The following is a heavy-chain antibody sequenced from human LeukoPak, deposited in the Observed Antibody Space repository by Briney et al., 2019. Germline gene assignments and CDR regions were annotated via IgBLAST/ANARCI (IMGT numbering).Heavy chain of an antibody. CDR3: ARWGGYSSGWPDY. CDR1: GFTFSSFI. CDR2: ISNGNSPI. J-gene: IGHJ4*02. D-gene: IGHD6-19*01. V-gene: IGHV3-48*01. Sequence: PGGSLRLSCAASAASGFTFSSFIMNWVRQAPGKGLEWVSYISNGNSPIYYADSVKGRFTISRDNAKNSLYLQMNSLRAADTAVYYCARWGGYSSGWPDYWGQGTLVTVSS.